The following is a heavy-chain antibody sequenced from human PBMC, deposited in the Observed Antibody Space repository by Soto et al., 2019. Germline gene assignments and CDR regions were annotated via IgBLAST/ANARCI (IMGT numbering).Heavy chain of an antibody. CDR1: GFTFSSYA. V-gene: IGHV3-23*01. J-gene: IGHJ6*02. D-gene: IGHD1-26*01. Sequence: PGGSLRLSCAASGFTFSSYAMSWVRQAPGKGLEWVSAISGSGGSTYYADSVKGRFTISRDNSKNTLYLQMNSLRAEDTAVYYCAKALGKWGATYYYGMDVWGQGTTVTVSS. CDR3: AKALGKWGATYYYGMDV. CDR2: ISGSGGST.